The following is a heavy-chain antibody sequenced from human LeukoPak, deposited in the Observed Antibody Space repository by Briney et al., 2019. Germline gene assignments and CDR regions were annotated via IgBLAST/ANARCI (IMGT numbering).Heavy chain of an antibody. D-gene: IGHD6-13*01. V-gene: IGHV3-30-3*01. CDR1: GFTFSSYA. CDR3: ARGGSGYSSSWYLDY. J-gene: IGHJ4*02. Sequence: GGSLRLSCAASGFTFSSYAMHWVRQAPGKGLEWVAVMSYDGSNKYYADSVKGRFTISRDKSKNTLYLQMNSLRAEDTAVYYCARGGSGYSSSWYLDYWGQGTLVTVSS. CDR2: MSYDGSNK.